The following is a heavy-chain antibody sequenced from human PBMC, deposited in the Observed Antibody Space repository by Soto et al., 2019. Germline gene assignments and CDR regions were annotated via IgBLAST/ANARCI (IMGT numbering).Heavy chain of an antibody. CDR1: GGSFSGYY. Sequence: QVQLQQWGAGLLKPSETLSLTCAVYGGSFSGYYWSWIRQPPGKGLEWIGEINHSGSTTYNPSLKSRVTISVDTSKHQFSLKLSAVTAADTAVYYCARRGAAAGTWGQGTLVTVSS. J-gene: IGHJ4*02. D-gene: IGHD6-13*01. V-gene: IGHV4-34*01. CDR2: INHSGST. CDR3: ARRGAAAGT.